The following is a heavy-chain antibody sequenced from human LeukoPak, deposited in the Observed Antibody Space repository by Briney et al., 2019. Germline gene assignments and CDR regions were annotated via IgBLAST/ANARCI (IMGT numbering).Heavy chain of an antibody. J-gene: IGHJ6*02. D-gene: IGHD3-22*01. CDR3: ARAVYYYDSSGYYPYGMDV. CDR1: GGSISSYY. CDR2: IYYSGST. V-gene: IGHV4-59*01. Sequence: SETLSLTCTVSGGSISSYYWSWIRQPPGKGLEWIGYIYYSGSTNYNPSLKSRVTISVDTSKNQFSLKLSSVTAADTAVYYCARAVYYYDSSGYYPYGMDVWGQGTTVTVSS.